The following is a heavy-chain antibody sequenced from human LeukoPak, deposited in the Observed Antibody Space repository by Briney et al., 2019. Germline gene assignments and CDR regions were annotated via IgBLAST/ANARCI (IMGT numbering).Heavy chain of an antibody. D-gene: IGHD2-2*01. CDR3: ARTYCSSTSCYFDY. J-gene: IGHJ4*02. V-gene: IGHV5-51*01. CDR2: IYPGDSDT. Sequence: GESLKISCKGSGYSFTSYWIGWVRQMPGKGLEWLGIIYPGDSDTRYSPSFQGQVTISADKSISPAYLQWSSLKASDTAMYYCARTYCSSTSCYFDYWGQGTLVTVSS. CDR1: GYSFTSYW.